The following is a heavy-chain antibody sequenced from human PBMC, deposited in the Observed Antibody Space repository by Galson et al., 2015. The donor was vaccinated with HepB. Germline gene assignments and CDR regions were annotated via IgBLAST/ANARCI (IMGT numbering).Heavy chain of an antibody. CDR2: ISSSSSYT. Sequence: SLRLSCAASGFTFSDYYMSWIRQAPGKGLEWVSYISSSSSYTNYADSVKGRFTISRDNAKNSLYLQMNSLRAEDTAVYYCARELDYDYVWGSYRHFDYWGQGTLVTVSS. V-gene: IGHV3-11*06. CDR3: ARELDYDYVWGSYRHFDY. J-gene: IGHJ4*02. D-gene: IGHD3-16*02. CDR1: GFTFSDYY.